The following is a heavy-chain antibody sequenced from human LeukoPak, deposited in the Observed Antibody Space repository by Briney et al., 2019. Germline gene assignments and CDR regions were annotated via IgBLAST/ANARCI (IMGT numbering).Heavy chain of an antibody. CDR1: GFTFSSYN. J-gene: IGHJ4*02. Sequence: GRSLRLSCAASGFTFSSYNIHWVRQAPGKGLEWVALISYDGSNKYYADSVKGRFTIPRDNSKDTLYLQMNSLRPEDTAVYYCAKDEGFRAAAEGTPDYWGQGTLVTVSS. D-gene: IGHD6-13*01. CDR2: ISYDGSNK. V-gene: IGHV3-30*18. CDR3: AKDEGFRAAAEGTPDY.